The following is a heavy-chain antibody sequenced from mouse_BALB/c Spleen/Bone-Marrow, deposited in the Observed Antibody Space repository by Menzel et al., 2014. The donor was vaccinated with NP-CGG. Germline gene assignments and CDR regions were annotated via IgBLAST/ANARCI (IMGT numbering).Heavy chain of an antibody. J-gene: IGHJ2*01. Sequence: EVMLVESGGGLVKPGGSLKLSCAASGFTFSSYTMSWVRQTPEKRLEWVATISSGGSYTYYPDSVKGRFTISRDNAKNTQYLQMSSLKSEDTAMYYCTRAHYGSREYYFDYWGQGTTLTVSS. D-gene: IGHD1-1*01. CDR3: TRAHYGSREYYFDY. V-gene: IGHV5-6-4*01. CDR2: ISSGGSYT. CDR1: GFTFSSYT.